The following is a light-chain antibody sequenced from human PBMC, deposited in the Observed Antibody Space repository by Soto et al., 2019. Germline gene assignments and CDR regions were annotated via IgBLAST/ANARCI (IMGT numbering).Light chain of an antibody. CDR1: QSISNY. Sequence: DIQMTQSPSSLSASVGDRVTITCRASQSISNYLNWYQQKPGKAPKLLIYGASSLQSGVPSRFSGSGSGTDFTLTISSLQPEDFATYFCQQSDSTPPTVGGGTKVEIK. CDR3: QQSDSTPPT. CDR2: GAS. V-gene: IGKV1-39*01. J-gene: IGKJ4*01.